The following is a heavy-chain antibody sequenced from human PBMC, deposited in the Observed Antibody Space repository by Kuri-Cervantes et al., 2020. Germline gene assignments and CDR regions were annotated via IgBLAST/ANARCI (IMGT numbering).Heavy chain of an antibody. D-gene: IGHD6-19*01. CDR1: GFTFDDYG. CDR2: INWNGGST. Sequence: GESLKISCAASGFTFDDYGMSWVRQAPGKGLEWVSGINWNGGSTGYADSVKGRFTISRDNAKNSLYLQMNSLRAEDTAVYYCARGYSGWSFDIWGQGTMVTVSS. J-gene: IGHJ3*02. CDR3: ARGYSGWSFDI. V-gene: IGHV3-20*04.